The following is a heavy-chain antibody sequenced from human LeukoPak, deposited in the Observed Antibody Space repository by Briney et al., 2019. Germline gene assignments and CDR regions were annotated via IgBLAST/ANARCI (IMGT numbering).Heavy chain of an antibody. CDR3: IRDFLTVTTNDY. J-gene: IGHJ4*02. D-gene: IGHD4-11*01. CDR1: GFTFDYYW. Sequence: GGSLRLSCAASGFTFDYYWMHWVRKAPGKGLVWVSGIKTDGSDRRYADFVKGRFTISRDNAKNTLFLQMNSLRAEDTAVYYCIRDFLTVTTNDYWGQGTLVTVSS. V-gene: IGHV3-74*01. CDR2: IKTDGSDR.